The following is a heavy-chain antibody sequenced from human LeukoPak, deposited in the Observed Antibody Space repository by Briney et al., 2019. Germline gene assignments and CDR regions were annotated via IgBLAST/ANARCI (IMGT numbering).Heavy chain of an antibody. D-gene: IGHD2-15*01. CDR2: INDSGSVK. Sequence: GGSLRPSCAASGFTFAYYWMTWVRQAPGQGLEWLANINDSGSVKYYVDSVKGRFTISRDNAKNTLYLQMNSLRVEDTAVYYCARGWWERGKCRGGTCNNPQFDYWGRGTLVTVSS. CDR3: ARGWWERGKCRGGTCNNPQFDY. J-gene: IGHJ4*02. V-gene: IGHV3-7*02. CDR1: GFTFAYYW.